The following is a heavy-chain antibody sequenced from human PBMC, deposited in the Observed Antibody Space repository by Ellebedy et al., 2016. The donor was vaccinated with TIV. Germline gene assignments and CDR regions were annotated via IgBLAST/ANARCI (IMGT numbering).Heavy chain of an antibody. Sequence: MPSETLSLTCTVSGGSISSYSWSWIRQPAGKGLEWIGSIYTSGSTNYNPSLKSRVTMSVDTSKNQFSLTMSSVTAADTAVYYCARTVVAANNWFDPWGQGTLVTVSS. J-gene: IGHJ5*02. CDR3: ARTVVAANNWFDP. V-gene: IGHV4-4*07. CDR1: GGSISSYS. CDR2: IYTSGST. D-gene: IGHD2-15*01.